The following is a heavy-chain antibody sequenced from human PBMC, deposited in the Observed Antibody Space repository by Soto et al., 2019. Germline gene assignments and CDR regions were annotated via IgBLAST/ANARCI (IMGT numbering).Heavy chain of an antibody. D-gene: IGHD3-22*01. CDR1: GFTFSSYA. Sequence: QVQLVESGGGVVQPGRSLRLSCAASGFTFSSYAMHWVRQAPGKGLEWVAVISYDGSNKYYADSVKGRFTISRDNSKNTLYLQRNSLRAEDTAVYYCARSIVVVISPNSAFDIWGQGTMVTVSS. V-gene: IGHV3-30-3*01. CDR3: ARSIVVVISPNSAFDI. J-gene: IGHJ3*02. CDR2: ISYDGSNK.